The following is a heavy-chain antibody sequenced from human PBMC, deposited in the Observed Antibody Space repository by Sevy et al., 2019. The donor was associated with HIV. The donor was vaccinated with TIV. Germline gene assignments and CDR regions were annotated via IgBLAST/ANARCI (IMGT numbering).Heavy chain of an antibody. CDR2: ISYDGSNK. J-gene: IGHJ4*02. D-gene: IGHD3-10*01. CDR1: GFTFSSYA. CDR3: ARDLRADILLLWFGEIDY. Sequence: GGSLRLSYAASGFTFSSYAMHWVRQAPGKGLEWVAVISYDGSNKYYADSVKGRFTISRDNSKNTLYLQMNSLRAEDTAVYYCARDLRADILLLWFGEIDYWGQGTLVTVSS. V-gene: IGHV3-30-3*01.